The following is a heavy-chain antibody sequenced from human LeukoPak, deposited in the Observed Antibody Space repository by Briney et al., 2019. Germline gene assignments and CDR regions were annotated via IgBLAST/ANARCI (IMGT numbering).Heavy chain of an antibody. CDR1: GFTFSSYG. CDR3: SRTGQWELLPLGY. D-gene: IGHD1-26*01. Sequence: PGRSLRLSCAASGFTFSSYGMHWVRQAPGKGLEWVAVIWYDGSNKYYADSVKGRFTISRDNSKNTLYLQMNSLRAEDTAVYYCSRTGQWELLPLGYWGQGTLVTVSS. V-gene: IGHV3-33*01. CDR2: IWYDGSNK. J-gene: IGHJ4*02.